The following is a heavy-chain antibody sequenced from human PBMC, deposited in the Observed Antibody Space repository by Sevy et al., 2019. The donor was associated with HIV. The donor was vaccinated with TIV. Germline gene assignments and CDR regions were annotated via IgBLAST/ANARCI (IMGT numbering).Heavy chain of an antibody. CDR3: ARGSSTWYNYYYYIDV. Sequence: ASVKVSCKASGFTFTGYKIYWVRQAPGQGLEWMGWIDPYTGDTNYARNFKGRVTMTRDTSINPAYMELSRLRSDDTAMYYCARGSSTWYNYYYYIDVWGKGTTVTVSS. CDR2: IDPYTGDT. V-gene: IGHV1-2*02. CDR1: GFTFTGYK. J-gene: IGHJ6*03. D-gene: IGHD6-13*01.